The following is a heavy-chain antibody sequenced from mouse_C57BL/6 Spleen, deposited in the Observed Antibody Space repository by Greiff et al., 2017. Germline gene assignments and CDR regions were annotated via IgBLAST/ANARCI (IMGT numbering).Heavy chain of an antibody. CDR2: ISYDGSN. CDR3: ARDRGYGSFYAMDY. J-gene: IGHJ4*01. CDR1: GYSITSGYY. V-gene: IGHV3-6*01. D-gene: IGHD1-1*01. Sequence: DVQLQESGPGLVKPSQSLSLTCSVTGYSITSGYYWNWIRQFPGNKLEWMGYISYDGSNNYNPSLKNRISITRDTSKNQFFLKLNSVTTEDTATYYCARDRGYGSFYAMDYWGQGTSVTVSS.